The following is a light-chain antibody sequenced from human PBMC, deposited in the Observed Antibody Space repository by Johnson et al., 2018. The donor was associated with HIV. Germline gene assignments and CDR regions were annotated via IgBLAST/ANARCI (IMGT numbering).Light chain of an antibody. Sequence: QPVLTQPPSVSAAPGQKVTISCSGSSSNIGNNYVSWYQQLPGTAPKLLIYDNNQRPSGIPDRFSGSKSGTSATLAITGLQTGDEADYYCGTWDSSLNAGVFGTGTRVTVL. CDR2: DNN. V-gene: IGLV1-51*01. J-gene: IGLJ1*01. CDR1: SSNIGNNY. CDR3: GTWDSSLNAGV.